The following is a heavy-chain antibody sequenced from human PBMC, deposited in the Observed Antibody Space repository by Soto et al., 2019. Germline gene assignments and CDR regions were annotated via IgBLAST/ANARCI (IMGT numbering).Heavy chain of an antibody. V-gene: IGHV4-31*03. CDR1: GGSISSGGYY. CDR3: ASNVLLWFGELRPIYYYGMDV. CDR2: IYYSGST. D-gene: IGHD3-10*01. J-gene: IGHJ6*02. Sequence: QVQLQESGPGLVKPSQTLSLTCTVSGGSISSGGYYWSWIRRHPGKGLEWFGYIYYSGSTYYNPSLKSRVTISVDTSKNQFSLKLSSVTAADTAVYYCASNVLLWFGELRPIYYYGMDVWGQGTTVTVSS.